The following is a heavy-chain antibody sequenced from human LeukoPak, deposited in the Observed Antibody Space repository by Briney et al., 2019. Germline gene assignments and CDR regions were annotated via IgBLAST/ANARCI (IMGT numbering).Heavy chain of an antibody. CDR3: AREARIAAAGPPDWFDP. CDR2: IIPIFGTA. V-gene: IGHV1-69*13. J-gene: IGHJ5*02. CDR1: GDTFSSYA. Sequence: ASVKVSCKASGDTFSSYAISWVRQAPGQGLEWMGGIIPIFGTANYAQKFQGRVTITADESTSTAYMELSSLRSEDTAVYYCAREARIAAAGPPDWFDPWGQGTLVTVSS. D-gene: IGHD6-13*01.